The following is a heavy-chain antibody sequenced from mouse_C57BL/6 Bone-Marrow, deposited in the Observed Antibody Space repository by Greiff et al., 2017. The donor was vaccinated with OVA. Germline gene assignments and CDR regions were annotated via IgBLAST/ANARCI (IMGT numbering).Heavy chain of an antibody. CDR3: TTFYDGYPAWFAY. J-gene: IGHJ3*01. D-gene: IGHD2-3*01. CDR2: IDPENGDT. CDR1: GFNIKDDY. Sequence: VQLQQSGAELVRPGASVELSCTASGFNIKDDYMHWVKQRPEQGLEWIGWIDPENGDTEYASKFQGKATITADTSSNTAYLQLSSLTSEDTAVYYCTTFYDGYPAWFAYWGQGTLVTVSA. V-gene: IGHV14-4*01.